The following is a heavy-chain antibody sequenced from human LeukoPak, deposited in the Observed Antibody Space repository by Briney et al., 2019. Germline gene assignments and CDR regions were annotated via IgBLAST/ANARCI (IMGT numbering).Heavy chain of an antibody. CDR1: GFTFSSYS. CDR3: AANRAPLFDY. Sequence: GGSLRLSCAASGFTFSSYSMNWVRQAPGEGLEWVSSISTSGDSTFYADSVRGRFTISRDNSKSTLYLQMNSLRAEDTAVYYCAANRAPLFDYWGQGTLVTVSS. V-gene: IGHV3-23*01. CDR2: ISTSGDST. D-gene: IGHD1-14*01. J-gene: IGHJ4*02.